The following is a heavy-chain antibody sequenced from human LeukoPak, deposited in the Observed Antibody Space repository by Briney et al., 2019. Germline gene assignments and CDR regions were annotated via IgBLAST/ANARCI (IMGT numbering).Heavy chain of an antibody. J-gene: IGHJ4*02. CDR3: ARDTNYYDSSGYYSGSDFDH. CDR2: ITSSSYI. Sequence: GGSLRLSCAASGLTFSTYTMNWVRQAPGKGLEWVSCITSSSYIYYSDSVKGRFTISRDDAKKSLYLQMNSLRAEDTAVYYCARDTNYYDSSGYYSGSDFDHWGQGTLVTVSS. D-gene: IGHD3-22*01. CDR1: GLTFSTYT. V-gene: IGHV3-21*01.